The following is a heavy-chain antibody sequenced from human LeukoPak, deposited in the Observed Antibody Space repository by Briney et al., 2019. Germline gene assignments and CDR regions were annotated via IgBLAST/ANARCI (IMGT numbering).Heavy chain of an antibody. V-gene: IGHV3-30*18. J-gene: IGHJ4*02. Sequence: GGSLRLSCAASGFTFSSYGMHWVRQAPGKGLEWVAVISYDGGNKYYADSVKGRFTISRGNSKNTLYLQMNSLRAEDTAVYYCAKETNGDYRQYYFDYWGQGTLVTVSS. D-gene: IGHD4-17*01. CDR2: ISYDGGNK. CDR3: AKETNGDYRQYYFDY. CDR1: GFTFSSYG.